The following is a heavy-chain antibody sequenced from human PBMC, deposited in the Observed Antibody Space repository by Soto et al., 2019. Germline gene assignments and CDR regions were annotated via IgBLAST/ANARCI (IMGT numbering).Heavy chain of an antibody. CDR1: GGSISSYY. CDR2: IYYSGST. Sequence: QVQLQESGPGLVKPSETLSLTCTVSGGSISSYYWSWIRQPPGKGLEWIGYIYYSGSTNYNPYLRSRVTISVDTSKNQLSLKLSSVTAADTAVYYCASLVRGVRGNWFDPWGQGTLVTVSS. D-gene: IGHD3-10*02. V-gene: IGHV4-59*01. J-gene: IGHJ5*02. CDR3: ASLVRGVRGNWFDP.